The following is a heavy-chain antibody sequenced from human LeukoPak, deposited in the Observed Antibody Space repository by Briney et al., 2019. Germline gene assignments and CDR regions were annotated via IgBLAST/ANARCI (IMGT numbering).Heavy chain of an antibody. CDR3: ARVGKSTYYDFWSGYYLPDY. D-gene: IGHD3-3*01. J-gene: IGHJ4*02. CDR1: GYTFTSYD. CDR2: MNPNSGNT. Sequence: ASVKVSCKASGYTFTSYDINWVRQATGQGLEWMGWMNPNSGNTGYAQKFQGRVTITRNTSISTAYMELSSLRSEDTAVYYCARVGKSTYYDFWSGYYLPDYWGQGTLVTVSS. V-gene: IGHV1-8*03.